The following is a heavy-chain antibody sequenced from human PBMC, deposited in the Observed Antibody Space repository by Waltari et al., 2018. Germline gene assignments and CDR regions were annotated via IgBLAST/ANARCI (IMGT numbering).Heavy chain of an antibody. V-gene: IGHV3-48*04. J-gene: IGHJ6*03. D-gene: IGHD6-6*01. Sequence: EVQLVESGGGLVQPGGSLRLSCAASGFTFSSYSMNWVRPAPGKGLEWVSYISSSGTTRHYADSVKGRFTISRDNAKKSLYLQVNSLRVEDSAVYYCASSPPAEYYYYMDVWGKGTTVTVSS. CDR2: ISSSGTTR. CDR1: GFTFSSYS. CDR3: ASSPPAEYYYYMDV.